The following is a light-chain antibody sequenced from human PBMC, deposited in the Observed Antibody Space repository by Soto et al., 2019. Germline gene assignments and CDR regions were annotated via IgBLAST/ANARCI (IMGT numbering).Light chain of an antibody. CDR1: QGISSY. J-gene: IGKJ4*01. V-gene: IGKV1-9*01. CDR2: TAS. CDR3: QQLNSYPHT. Sequence: DIQLTQSPSFLSASVGDRVTITCRASQGISSYLAWYQQKPGKAPKLLIYTASTLQSGVPSRFSGSRSGTEFTLTISSLQPEDFATYYCQQLNSYPHTFGGGTNVEIK.